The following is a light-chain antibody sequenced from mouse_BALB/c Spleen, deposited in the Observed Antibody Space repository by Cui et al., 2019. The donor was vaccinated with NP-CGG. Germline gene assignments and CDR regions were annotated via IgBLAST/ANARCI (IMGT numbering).Light chain of an antibody. Sequence: QAVVTQESALTTSPGETVTLTCRSSTGAVTTGNYANRVQEKPDHLFTVLIGGTSNRAPGVPARFSGSLIGDKAALTITGAQTEDEAIYFCALWYSNHWVFGGGTKLTVL. CDR1: TGAVTTGNY. CDR3: ALWYSNHWV. V-gene: IGLV1*01. J-gene: IGLJ1*01. CDR2: GTS.